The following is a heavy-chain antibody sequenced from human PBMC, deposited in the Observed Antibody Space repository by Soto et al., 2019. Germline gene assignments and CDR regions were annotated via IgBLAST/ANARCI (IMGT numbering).Heavy chain of an antibody. D-gene: IGHD6-19*01. J-gene: IGHJ3*02. CDR3: ARVLKSSGWDNDVFDI. CDR2: ISLDGSDK. CDR1: GFTFSSLW. Sequence: GGSLRLSCAASGFTFSSLWMSWVRQTPGKRLERVAHISLDGSDKYYVGSVKGRFTISRDNAKNTLYLQMNTLRAEDTAVYYCARVLKSSGWDNDVFDIWGQGTMVTVSS. V-gene: IGHV3-7*01.